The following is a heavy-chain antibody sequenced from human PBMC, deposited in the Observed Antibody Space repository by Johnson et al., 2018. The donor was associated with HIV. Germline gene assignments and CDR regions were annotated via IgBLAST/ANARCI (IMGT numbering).Heavy chain of an antibody. J-gene: IGHJ3*02. V-gene: IGHV3-20*04. CDR3: ARETGFAIFGVVKLNAFDI. CDR1: RFTFNDYG. D-gene: IGHD3-3*01. CDR2: ITWNGGST. Sequence: MLLVESGGGVVRPGGSLRLSCAASRFTFNDYGMNWVRQVPGKGLEWVSGITWNGGSTGYADSVKGRFTISRDNSKNTLYLQMNSLRAEDTALYYCARETGFAIFGVVKLNAFDIWGQGTMVTVFS.